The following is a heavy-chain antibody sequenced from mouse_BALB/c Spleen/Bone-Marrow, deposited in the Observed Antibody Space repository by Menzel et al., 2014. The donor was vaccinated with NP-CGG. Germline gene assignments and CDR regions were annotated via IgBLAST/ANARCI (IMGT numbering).Heavy chain of an antibody. CDR1: GYTFTSYW. CDR2: IYPSDSYT. V-gene: IGHV1-69*02. CDR3: TTGAY. J-gene: IGHJ3*01. D-gene: IGHD4-1*01. Sequence: QVQLQQPGAELVRPGASVKLSCKASGYTFTSYWINWVKQRPGQGLEWIGNIYPSDSYTNYNQKFKDKATLTVDKSSSTAYMQLSSPTSEDSAVYYCTTGAYWGQGTLVIVSA.